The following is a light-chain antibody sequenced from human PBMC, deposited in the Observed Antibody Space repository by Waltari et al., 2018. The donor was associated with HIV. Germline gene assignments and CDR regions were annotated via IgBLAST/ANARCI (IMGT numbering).Light chain of an antibody. V-gene: IGLV2-23*02. CDR1: SSDVGSYNL. CDR2: EVS. Sequence: QSALTQPASVSGSPGQSITISCTGTSSDVGSYNLVSWYQQHPGKAPKLMIYEVSKRLSGVSNRFSGSKSGNTASLTSSGLQAEDEADYYCCSYAGSSTSYVFGTGTKVTVL. CDR3: CSYAGSSTSYV. J-gene: IGLJ1*01.